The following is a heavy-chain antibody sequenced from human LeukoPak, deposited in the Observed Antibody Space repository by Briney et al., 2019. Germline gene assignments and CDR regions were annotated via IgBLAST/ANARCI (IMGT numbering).Heavy chain of an antibody. CDR2: ISGRGGST. V-gene: IGHV3-23*01. Sequence: PGGSLRLSCAASGFTFSSYAMSWVRQAPGKGLEWVSAISGRGGSTYYADSVQGRFTIYRDNYKNTLYLQMNSLRAEDTAVYYCAKEENYYGSGSYYNAHDYWGQGTLVTVSS. J-gene: IGHJ4*02. CDR3: AKEENYYGSGSYYNAHDY. D-gene: IGHD3-10*01. CDR1: GFTFSSYA.